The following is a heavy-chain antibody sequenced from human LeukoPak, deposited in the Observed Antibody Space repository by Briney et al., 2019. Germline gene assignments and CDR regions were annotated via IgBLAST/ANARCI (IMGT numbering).Heavy chain of an antibody. CDR2: IYYSGST. J-gene: IGHJ4*02. D-gene: IGHD3-22*01. Sequence: SETLSLTCTVSGGSISSYYWSWLRQPPGKGLEWIGYIYYSGSTNYNPSLKSRVTISVDTSKNQFSLKLSSVTAADTAVYYCARDSDSFDYWGQGTLVTVSS. CDR3: ARDSDSFDY. V-gene: IGHV4-59*01. CDR1: GGSISSYY.